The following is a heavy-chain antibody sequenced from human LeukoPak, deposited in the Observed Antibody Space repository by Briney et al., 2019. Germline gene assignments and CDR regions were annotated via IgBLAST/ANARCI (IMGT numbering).Heavy chain of an antibody. Sequence: GGSLRLSCAASGFTFDDYAMHWVRQGPGKGLEWVSGISWNGGSIGYADSVKGRFTISRDNSKNTLYLQMNSLRAEDTAVYYCARETRVRWTDYWGQGILVTVSS. D-gene: IGHD5-24*01. V-gene: IGHV3-9*01. J-gene: IGHJ4*02. CDR1: GFTFDDYA. CDR3: ARETRVRWTDY. CDR2: ISWNGGSI.